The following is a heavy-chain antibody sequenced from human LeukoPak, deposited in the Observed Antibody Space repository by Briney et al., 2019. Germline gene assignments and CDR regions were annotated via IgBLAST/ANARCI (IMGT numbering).Heavy chain of an antibody. V-gene: IGHV3-23*01. CDR3: AKDGGLWVSAHWGDS. Sequence: GGSLRLSCAASGFTFSSYTMSWVRQAPGKGLEWVSTITTSDGNTYYADSVRGRFTVSRDNSKNTLFLQMNSLRAEDTAVYYCAKDGGLWVSAHWGDSWGRGTLVTVSS. CDR1: GFTFSSYT. D-gene: IGHD7-27*01. J-gene: IGHJ4*02. CDR2: ITTSDGNT.